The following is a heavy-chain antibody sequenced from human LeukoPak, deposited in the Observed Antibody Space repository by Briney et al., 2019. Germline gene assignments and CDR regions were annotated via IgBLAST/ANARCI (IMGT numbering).Heavy chain of an antibody. Sequence: TLSLTCTVSGGSISSGSYYWSWIRQPAGKGLEWIGRIYTSGSTNYNPSLKSRVTISVDTSKNQFSLKLSSVTAADTAVYYCARADLDYGGKGYYFDYWGQGTLVTVSS. CDR3: ARADLDYGGKGYYFDY. V-gene: IGHV4-61*02. CDR2: IYTSGST. CDR1: GGSISSGSYY. D-gene: IGHD4-23*01. J-gene: IGHJ4*02.